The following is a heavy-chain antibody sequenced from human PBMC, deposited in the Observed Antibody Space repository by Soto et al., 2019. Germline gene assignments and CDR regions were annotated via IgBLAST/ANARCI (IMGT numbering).Heavy chain of an antibody. CDR2: INHSGST. Sequence: PWETLSLTGTVYGGSFSGYYWSWIRQPPGKGLEWIGEINHSGSTNYNPSLKSRVTISVGTSKNQFSLKLSSVTAADTAAYYCARGKLSDYVWGSYRYHFDYWGQGTVVTVSS. D-gene: IGHD3-16*02. V-gene: IGHV4-34*01. CDR3: ARGKLSDYVWGSYRYHFDY. CDR1: GGSFSGYY. J-gene: IGHJ4*02.